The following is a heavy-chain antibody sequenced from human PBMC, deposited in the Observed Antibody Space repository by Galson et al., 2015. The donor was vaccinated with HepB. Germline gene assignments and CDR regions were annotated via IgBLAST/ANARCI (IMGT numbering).Heavy chain of an antibody. J-gene: IGHJ6*02. Sequence: SVKVSCKASGYTFTSYDINWVRQATGQGLEWMGWMNPNSGNTGYAQKFQGRVTMTRNTSISTAYMELSSLRSEDTAVYYCAILVPAAIQYKYYYYGMDVWGQGTTVTVSS. CDR2: MNPNSGNT. CDR1: GYTFTSYD. CDR3: AILVPAAIQYKYYYYGMDV. V-gene: IGHV1-8*01. D-gene: IGHD2-2*02.